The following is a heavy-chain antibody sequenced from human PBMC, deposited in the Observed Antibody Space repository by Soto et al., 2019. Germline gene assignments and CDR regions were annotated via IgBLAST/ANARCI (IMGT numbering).Heavy chain of an antibody. CDR3: AKGYGGNLDY. CDR1: EFSFSNFG. V-gene: IGHV3-30*18. CDR2: VSTDGRDK. D-gene: IGHD2-15*01. J-gene: IGHJ4*02. Sequence: QVQLVESGGGVVQPGTSLRLSCAASEFSFSNFGMHWARQAPGKGLEWVAGVSTDGRDKYYADSVKGRFSISRDNSKNPLYLHLNSLRAEDTALYYCAKGYGGNLDYWGLGTLVTVSS.